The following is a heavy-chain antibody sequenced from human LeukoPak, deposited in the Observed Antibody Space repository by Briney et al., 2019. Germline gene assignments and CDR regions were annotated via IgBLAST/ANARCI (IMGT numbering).Heavy chain of an antibody. Sequence: SETLSLTCTVSGGSISSSSYYWGWIRQPPGKGLEWIGSIYYSGSTYYNPSLKSRVTISVDTSKNQFSLKLSSVTAADTAVYYCARYPAYGSGNYWGQGTLVTVSS. CDR1: GGSISSSSYY. J-gene: IGHJ4*02. CDR3: ARYPAYGSGNY. CDR2: IYYSGST. D-gene: IGHD3-10*01. V-gene: IGHV4-39*07.